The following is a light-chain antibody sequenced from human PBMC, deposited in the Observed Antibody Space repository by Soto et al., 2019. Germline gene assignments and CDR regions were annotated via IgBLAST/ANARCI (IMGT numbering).Light chain of an antibody. CDR2: GAS. J-gene: IGKJ1*01. CDR3: QQYGSSLRT. Sequence: EIVLTQSPGTLSLSPGERATLSCRASQSVSSSSLAWYQQKPGQAPRLLIYGASSRATGIPDRFSGSGSGTDFTLTTSRLEPADFAVYYCQQYGSSLRTFGQGTKVEIK. V-gene: IGKV3-20*01. CDR1: QSVSSSS.